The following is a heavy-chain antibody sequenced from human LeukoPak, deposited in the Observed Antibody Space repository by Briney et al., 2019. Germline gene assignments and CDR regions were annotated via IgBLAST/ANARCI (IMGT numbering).Heavy chain of an antibody. J-gene: IGHJ5*02. V-gene: IGHV3-7*01. CDR3: AREVEVVDVDWFDP. Sequence: GGSLRLSCVASGFTFSSYWMTWVRQAPGKGLEWVAHMKQDGSEKYYVDSVKGRFTISRDNAKNSLYLQMNSLRAEDTAVYYCAREVEVVDVDWFDPWGQGTLVTVSS. D-gene: IGHD2-15*01. CDR1: GFTFSSYW. CDR2: MKQDGSEK.